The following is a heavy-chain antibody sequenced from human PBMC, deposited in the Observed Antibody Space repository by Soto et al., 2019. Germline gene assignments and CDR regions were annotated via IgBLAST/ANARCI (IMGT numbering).Heavy chain of an antibody. Sequence: EVQLVESGGGLVQPGGSLRLSCEASGFTFSRHWLHWVRQAPGEGLVSVSRISPDGSDTKYADSVEGRFTISRDNAKSTLYLDMNSLRAEDTGVYYCARPRTMIYSAFDTWGQGTTVTVSS. CDR1: GFTFSRHW. V-gene: IGHV3-74*01. CDR3: ARPRTMIYSAFDT. CDR2: ISPDGSDT. J-gene: IGHJ3*02. D-gene: IGHD3-22*01.